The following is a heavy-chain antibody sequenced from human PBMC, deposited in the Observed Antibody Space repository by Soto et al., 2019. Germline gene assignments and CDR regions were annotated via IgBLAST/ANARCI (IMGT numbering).Heavy chain of an antibody. V-gene: IGHV1-18*01. CDR1: GYTFTSYG. CDR2: ISAYNGNT. CDR3: ARDLSSGWYYYYYYGMDV. J-gene: IGHJ6*02. D-gene: IGHD6-19*01. Sequence: GASVKVSCKASGYTFTSYGISWLRQAPGQGLEWMGWISAYNGNTNYAQKLQGRVTMTTDTSTSTAYMELRSLRSDDTAVYYCARDLSSGWYYYYYYGMDVWGQGTTVTVSS.